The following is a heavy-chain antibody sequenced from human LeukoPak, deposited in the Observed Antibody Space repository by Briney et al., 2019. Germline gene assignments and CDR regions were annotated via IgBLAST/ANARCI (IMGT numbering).Heavy chain of an antibody. V-gene: IGHV4-34*01. Sequence: PSETLSLTCAVYGGSFSGYYWSWLRHPPGEGLEWVGEINHSGSTNYNPSLKSRVTISVDTSKNQFSLKLSSVTAADTAVYYCARLGVCWFDPWGQGTLVTVSS. D-gene: IGHD3-10*01. J-gene: IGHJ5*02. CDR1: GGSFSGYY. CDR2: INHSGST. CDR3: ARLGVCWFDP.